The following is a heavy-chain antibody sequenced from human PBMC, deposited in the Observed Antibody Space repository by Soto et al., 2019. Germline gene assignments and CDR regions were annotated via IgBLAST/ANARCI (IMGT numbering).Heavy chain of an antibody. V-gene: IGHV3-23*01. D-gene: IGHD6-6*01. CDR3: AKSSNYYYYGMDV. CDR1: GFTFSSYA. CDR2: ISGSGGST. J-gene: IGHJ6*02. Sequence: VGSLSLSCAASGFTFSSYALSWVRQPPGKGLEWVSAISGSGGSTYYADSVKGRFTISRDNSKNTLYLQMNSLRAEDTAVYYCAKSSNYYYYGMDVWGQGTTVTVSS.